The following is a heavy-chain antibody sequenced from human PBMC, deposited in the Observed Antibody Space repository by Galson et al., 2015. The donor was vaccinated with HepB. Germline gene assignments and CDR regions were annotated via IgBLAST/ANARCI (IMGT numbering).Heavy chain of an antibody. CDR2: IIPILGIA. CDR1: GGTFSSYT. CDR3: ARDRAAGSNYYYGMDV. V-gene: IGHV1-69*04. Sequence: SVKVSCKASGGTFSSYTISWVRQAPGQGLEWMGRIIPILGIANYAQKFQGRVPITADKSTSTAYMELSSLRSEDTAVYYCARDRAAGSNYYYGMDVWGQGTTVTVSS. J-gene: IGHJ6*02. D-gene: IGHD6-13*01.